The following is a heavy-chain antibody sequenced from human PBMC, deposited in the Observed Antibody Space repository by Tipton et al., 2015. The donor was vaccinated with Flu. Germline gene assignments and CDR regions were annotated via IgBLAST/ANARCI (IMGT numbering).Heavy chain of an antibody. CDR2: IYYSGST. Sequence: GLVKPSETLSLTCTVSGGSISSYYWSWIRQPPGKGLEWIGYIYYSGSTNYNPSLKSRVTISVDTSKNQFSLKLSSVTAADTAVYYCARDQGTGPLDYWGQGTLVTVSS. V-gene: IGHV4-59*01. CDR1: GGSISSYY. D-gene: IGHD1-14*01. CDR3: ARDQGTGPLDY. J-gene: IGHJ4*02.